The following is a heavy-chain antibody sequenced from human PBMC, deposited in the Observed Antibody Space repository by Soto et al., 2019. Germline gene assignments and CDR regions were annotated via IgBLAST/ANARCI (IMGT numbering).Heavy chain of an antibody. Sequence: QVQLVESGGGVVQPGRSLRLSCAASGFTFSSYGMHWVRQAPGKGLEWVAVISYDGSNKYYADSVKGRFTISRDNSKNTLYLQMNSLRAEDTAVYYCAKDYHDFYNWFDPWGQGTLVTVSS. V-gene: IGHV3-30*18. CDR2: ISYDGSNK. J-gene: IGHJ5*02. CDR1: GFTFSSYG. D-gene: IGHD3-3*01. CDR3: AKDYHDFYNWFDP.